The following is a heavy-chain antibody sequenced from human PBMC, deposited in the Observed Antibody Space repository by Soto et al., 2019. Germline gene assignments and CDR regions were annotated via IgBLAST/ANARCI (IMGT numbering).Heavy chain of an antibody. Sequence: ASVKVSCKASGYTFTSYGISWVRQAPGQGLEWMGWISAYNGNTNYAQKLQGRVTMTTDTSTSTAYMELRSLRSDDTAVYYCARGDYFIAASGEDDAFDIWGQGKMVPVSS. J-gene: IGHJ3*02. V-gene: IGHV1-18*01. D-gene: IGHD6-13*01. CDR2: ISAYNGNT. CDR1: GYTFTSYG. CDR3: ARGDYFIAASGEDDAFDI.